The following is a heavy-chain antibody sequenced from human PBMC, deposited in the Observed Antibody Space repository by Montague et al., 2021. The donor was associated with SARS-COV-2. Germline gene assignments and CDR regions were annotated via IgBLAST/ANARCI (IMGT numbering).Heavy chain of an antibody. CDR3: VREGSGWFFDY. CDR2: ISYSGGIT. V-gene: IGHV3-48*03. Sequence: SLSLSWAASGFTFSSYEMNWVRQAPGEGLEWLSSISYSGGITNYADSVRGRFTISRDFAKNSLYLQMNSLRAEDTAVYYCVREGSGWFFDYWGQGALVTVSS. J-gene: IGHJ4*02. CDR1: GFTFSSYE. D-gene: IGHD2-15*01.